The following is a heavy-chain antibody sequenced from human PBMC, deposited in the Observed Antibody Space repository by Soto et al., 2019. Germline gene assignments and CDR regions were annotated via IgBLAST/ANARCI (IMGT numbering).Heavy chain of an antibody. J-gene: IGHJ5*02. V-gene: IGHV4-39*01. CDR1: GGSIYRSGYY. CDR2: IDYNGVT. D-gene: IGHD2-15*01. Sequence: PSETLSLTCTVSGGSIYRSGYYWGWIRQPPGRGLEWIGNIDYNGVTYSNPSLKSRVTISRDTSKNQFSLKLTSVTAADTALYYCAKVLVGATGHTHSDPWGPGKLVIV. CDR3: AKVLVGATGHTHSDP.